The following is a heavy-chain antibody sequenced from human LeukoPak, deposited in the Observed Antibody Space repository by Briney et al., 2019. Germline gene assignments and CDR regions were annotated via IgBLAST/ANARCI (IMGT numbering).Heavy chain of an antibody. J-gene: IGHJ5*02. CDR3: ARDFYFGSVSYSSS. CDR1: GFTFSSYW. Sequence: GGSLRLSCAASGFTFSSYWMSWVRQAPGKGLEWVANIKQDGSEKYYVDSVKGRFTISRDNAKNSLYLQMNSLRAEDTAVYYCARDFYFGSVSYSSSWGQGTLVTVSS. V-gene: IGHV3-7*01. D-gene: IGHD3-10*01. CDR2: IKQDGSEK.